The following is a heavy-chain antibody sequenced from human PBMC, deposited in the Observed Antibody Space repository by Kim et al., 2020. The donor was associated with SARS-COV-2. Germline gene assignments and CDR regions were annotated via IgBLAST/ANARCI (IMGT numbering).Heavy chain of an antibody. J-gene: IGHJ6*02. CDR1: GGSFSGYY. V-gene: IGHV4-34*01. Sequence: SETLSLTCAVYGGSFSGYYWSWIRQPPGKGLEWIGEINHSGSTNYNPSLKSRVTISVDTSKNQFSLKLSSVTAADTAVYYCARSPEYQLLGVSYYYYGMDVWGQGTTVTVSS. CDR2: INHSGST. CDR3: ARSPEYQLLGVSYYYYGMDV. D-gene: IGHD2-2*01.